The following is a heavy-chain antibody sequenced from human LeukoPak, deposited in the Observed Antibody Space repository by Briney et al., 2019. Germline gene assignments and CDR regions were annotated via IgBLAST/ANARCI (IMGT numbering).Heavy chain of an antibody. CDR3: ARAPLRLLLAAAGVYFDY. CDR1: GFTFSSYA. V-gene: IGHV3-23*01. Sequence: GGSLRLSCAASGFTFSSYAMSWVRQAPGKGLEWVSAISGSGGSTYYADSVKGRFTISRDNSKNTLYLQMNSLRAEDTAVYYCARAPLRLLLAAAGVYFDYWGQGTLVTVSS. CDR2: ISGSGGST. J-gene: IGHJ4*02. D-gene: IGHD6-13*01.